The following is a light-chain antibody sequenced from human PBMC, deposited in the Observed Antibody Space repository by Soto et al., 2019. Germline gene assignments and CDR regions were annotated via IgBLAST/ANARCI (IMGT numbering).Light chain of an antibody. CDR3: QQYNSYSRT. CDR2: DAS. J-gene: IGKJ1*01. V-gene: IGKV1-5*01. Sequence: DTQMTQSPSTLSASVDDRVTITCLASQSISSWLAWYQQKPGKAPKLLIYDASSLESGVPSRFSGSGSGTEFTLTISSLQPDDFATYYCQQYNSYSRTFGQGTKVEI. CDR1: QSISSW.